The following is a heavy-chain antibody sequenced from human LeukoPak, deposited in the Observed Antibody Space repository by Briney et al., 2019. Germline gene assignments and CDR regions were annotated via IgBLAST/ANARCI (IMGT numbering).Heavy chain of an antibody. D-gene: IGHD3-16*02. J-gene: IGHJ4*02. CDR2: ISGSGGGT. Sequence: SGGSLRLSCAASGFTFNSYAMSWVRQAPEKGLEWVATISGSGGGTYYADSVKGRFTISRDNSKNTLYLQMNSLRAEDTALYYCAKRVGSYHFDSWGQGTLVTVSS. CDR3: AKRVGSYHFDS. CDR1: GFTFNSYA. V-gene: IGHV3-23*01.